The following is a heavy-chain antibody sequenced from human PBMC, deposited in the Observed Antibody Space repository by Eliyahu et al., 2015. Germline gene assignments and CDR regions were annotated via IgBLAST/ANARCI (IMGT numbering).Heavy chain of an antibody. D-gene: IGHD3-3*01. Sequence: EVQLVESGGGXVQPGGSLRLSCTAXGFXFPNXNMNWGRQAPGKGLEWLSYLSSSFTILYYADSVRGRFTVSRDNAKNTLYLQMNSLRAEDTAVYYCVRDEKYYDFLSGNYRYSMDVWSQGTTVIVSS. CDR3: VRDEKYYDFLSGNYRYSMDV. V-gene: IGHV3-48*01. CDR1: GFXFPNXN. CDR2: LSSSFTIL. J-gene: IGHJ6*02.